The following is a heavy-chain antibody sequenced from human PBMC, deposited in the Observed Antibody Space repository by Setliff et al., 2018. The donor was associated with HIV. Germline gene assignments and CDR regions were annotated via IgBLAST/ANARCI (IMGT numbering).Heavy chain of an antibody. CDR3: AKTLPTLYPPHDYYFAMDV. D-gene: IGHD2-15*01. Sequence: PGGSLRLSCAASGFTFSTYWMSWVRQAPGKGLEWVANIKQDGSEKNYMDSVKGRFTISRDNAKNSLYLQMNSLRAEDTAVYYCAKTLPTLYPPHDYYFAMDVWGQGTTVTVSS. V-gene: IGHV3-7*02. J-gene: IGHJ6*02. CDR2: IKQDGSEK. CDR1: GFTFSTYW.